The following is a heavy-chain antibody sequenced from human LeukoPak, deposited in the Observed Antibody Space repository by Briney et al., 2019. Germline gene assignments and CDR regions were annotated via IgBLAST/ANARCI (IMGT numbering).Heavy chain of an antibody. Sequence: PGGSLRLSCAASGFTFSSYAMTWVRQAPGKGLEWVSSISNSADRTHYADSMKGRFTISRDNSKNTLSLQMNSLRAEDTAVYYCAQNWNDDCWGQGTLVTVSS. CDR2: ISNSADRT. CDR3: AQNWNDDC. V-gene: IGHV3-23*01. J-gene: IGHJ4*02. CDR1: GFTFSSYA. D-gene: IGHD1-1*01.